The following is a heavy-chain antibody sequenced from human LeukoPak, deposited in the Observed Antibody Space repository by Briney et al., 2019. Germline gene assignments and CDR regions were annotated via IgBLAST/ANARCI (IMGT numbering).Heavy chain of an antibody. D-gene: IGHD3-10*01. V-gene: IGHV1-2*02. J-gene: IGHJ4*02. CDR3: AKMWFGESVSHFDY. CDR2: INPNSGGT. CDR1: GYTFTGYY. Sequence: ASVKLSCKASGYTFTGYYMHWVRQAPGQGLEWMGWINPNSGGTNYAQKFQGRVTMTRATSISTAYLELSRLRSGDTAVYYCAKMWFGESVSHFDYWGQGTLVTVSS.